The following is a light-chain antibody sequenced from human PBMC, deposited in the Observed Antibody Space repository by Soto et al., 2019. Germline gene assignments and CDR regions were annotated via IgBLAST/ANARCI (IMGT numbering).Light chain of an antibody. CDR3: CSFAVGAALV. J-gene: IGLJ2*01. Sequence: QSALTQPAFVSASPGQSITISCTGTSSNVGTYDLVSWYQHHPDKAPKLIIYEGTKRPSGISSRFSGSKSGNTASLTISGLQAEDDADYYCCSFAVGAALVFGGGTKLTVL. V-gene: IGLV2-23*01. CDR2: EGT. CDR1: SSNVGTYDL.